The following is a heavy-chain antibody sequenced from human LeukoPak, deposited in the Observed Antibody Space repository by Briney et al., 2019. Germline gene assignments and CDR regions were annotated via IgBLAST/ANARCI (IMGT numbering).Heavy chain of an antibody. J-gene: IGHJ4*02. V-gene: IGHV4-38-2*01. D-gene: IGHD1-26*01. CDR2: IYHSGST. Sequence: SETLSLTCAVSGYSISSGYYWGGIRQSPGKGLEWIGIIYHSGSTYYNPSLKSRVTMSVDTSKNQFPLRVTSVTTADTAVYYCARHFVRSGSYWADYWGQGTLVTVSS. CDR1: GYSISSGYY. CDR3: ARHFVRSGSYWADY.